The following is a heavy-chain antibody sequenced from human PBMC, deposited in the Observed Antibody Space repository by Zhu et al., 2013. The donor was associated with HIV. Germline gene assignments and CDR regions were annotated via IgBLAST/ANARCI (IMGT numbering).Heavy chain of an antibody. J-gene: IGHJ4*02. Sequence: QVQLQESGPGLVKPSQTLSLTYTVSGGSVTRAGYYWSWIRQHPEKGLEWIGYMYYSGNPIYNPSLKSRLSISMDTSKNQFSLNVTSVTAADTAVYYCARAPRGQKIFENWGQGTLVTVSS. CDR2: MYYSGNP. V-gene: IGHV4-31*03. D-gene: IGHD5-12*01. CDR3: ARAPRGQKIFEN. CDR1: GGSVTRAGYY.